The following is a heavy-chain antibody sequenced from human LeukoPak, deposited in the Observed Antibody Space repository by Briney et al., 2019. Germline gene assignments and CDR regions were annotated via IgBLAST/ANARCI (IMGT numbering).Heavy chain of an antibody. Sequence: GGSLRLSCAASGSTFSSYEMNWVRQAPGKGLEWVSYISSSGSTIYYADSVKGRFTISRDNAKNSLYLQMNSLRAEDTAVYHCAREPWGYYFDYWGQGTLVTVSS. V-gene: IGHV3-48*03. J-gene: IGHJ4*02. CDR1: GSTFSSYE. CDR3: AREPWGYYFDY. D-gene: IGHD7-27*01. CDR2: ISSSGSTI.